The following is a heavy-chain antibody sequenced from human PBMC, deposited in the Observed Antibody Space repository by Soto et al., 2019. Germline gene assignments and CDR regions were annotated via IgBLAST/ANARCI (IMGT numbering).Heavy chain of an antibody. V-gene: IGHV4-30-2*01. CDR2: IYHSGST. CDR1: GGSISSGGYS. D-gene: IGHD5-12*01. CDR3: AAGGGLPRYY. Sequence: QLQLQESGSGLVKPSQTLSLTCAVSGGSISSGGYSWSWIRQPPGKGLEWIGYIYHSGSTYYNPFPESPVTVSVDTSKNPFPLKLISVTAADTAAYSCAAGGGLPRYYWGQGTLVTVAS. J-gene: IGHJ4*02.